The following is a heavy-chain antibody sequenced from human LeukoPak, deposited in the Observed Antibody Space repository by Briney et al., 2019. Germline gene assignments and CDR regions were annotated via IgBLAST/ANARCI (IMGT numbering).Heavy chain of an antibody. Sequence: ASVKVSCKASGGTFSSYAISWVRQAPGQGLEWMGGIIPIFGTANYAQKFQGRVTITADESTSTAYMELSSLRSEDTAVYYCARALRSGIMVLAIEYYFDYWGQGTLVTVSS. CDR3: ARALRSGIMVLAIEYYFDY. V-gene: IGHV1-69*13. J-gene: IGHJ4*02. CDR1: GGTFSSYA. D-gene: IGHD2-8*01. CDR2: IIPIFGTA.